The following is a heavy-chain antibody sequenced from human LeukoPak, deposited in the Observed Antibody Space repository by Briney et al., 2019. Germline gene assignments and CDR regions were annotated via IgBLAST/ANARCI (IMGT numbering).Heavy chain of an antibody. J-gene: IGHJ4*02. V-gene: IGHV3-48*03. CDR3: ARDTFNYFDY. CDR2: ISSSGSTI. CDR1: GFTFSSYE. Sequence: GGSLRLSCAASGFTFSSYEMNWVRQAPGQGRVWVSYISSSGSTIYYADSVKGRFTISRDNAKNSLYLQMNSLRAEDTAVYYCARDTFNYFDYWGQGTLVTVSS.